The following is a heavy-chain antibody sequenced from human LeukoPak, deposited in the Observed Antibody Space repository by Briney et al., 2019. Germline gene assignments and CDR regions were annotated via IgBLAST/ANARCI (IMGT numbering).Heavy chain of an antibody. CDR2: ISGYNGNT. CDR1: GYTFTSYG. D-gene: IGHD5-18*01. Sequence: GASVTVSCKASGYTFTSYGISWVRQAPGQGLEWMGWISGYNGNTKHAQNLQGRVTMTTDTSTSSAYMELRSLRSDDTAVYYCARDRTTGGYSFGYDYWGQGTLVTVSS. CDR3: ARDRTTGGYSFGYDY. J-gene: IGHJ4*02. V-gene: IGHV1-18*01.